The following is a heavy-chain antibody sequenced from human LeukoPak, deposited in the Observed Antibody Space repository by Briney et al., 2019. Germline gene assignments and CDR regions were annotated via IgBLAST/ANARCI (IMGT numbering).Heavy chain of an antibody. J-gene: IGHJ1*01. Sequence: SETLSLTCTVSGGSISNFYWSWIRQPPGKGLEWIGYFYYSGSTKYNPSLKSRVTISVDTSKSQFSLKLSSVTAADTALYYCARLGKEAVANPPHWGQGTLVTVSS. V-gene: IGHV4-59*08. CDR3: ARLGKEAVANPPH. CDR1: GGSISNFY. CDR2: FYYSGST. D-gene: IGHD6-19*01.